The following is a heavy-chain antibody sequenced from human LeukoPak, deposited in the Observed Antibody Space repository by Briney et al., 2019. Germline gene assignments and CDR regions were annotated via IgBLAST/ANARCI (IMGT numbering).Heavy chain of an antibody. CDR2: ISSHNTYI. Sequence: GGSLRLSCAASGFTFSSYGMNWVRQAPGKGLEWVSSISSHNTYIYYADSVKGRFTISRDNAKNSLYLQMNSLRAEDTAVYHCATGETSTVTGIDYWGQGTLVTVSS. CDR3: ATGETSTVTGIDY. D-gene: IGHD4-17*01. V-gene: IGHV3-21*01. J-gene: IGHJ4*02. CDR1: GFTFSSYG.